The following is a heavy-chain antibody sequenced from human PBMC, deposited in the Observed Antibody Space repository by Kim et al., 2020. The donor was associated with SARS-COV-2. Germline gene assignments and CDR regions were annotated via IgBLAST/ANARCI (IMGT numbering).Heavy chain of an antibody. CDR1: GGSISSSSYY. CDR3: ASGTYYYDSSGYGDIDP. Sequence: SETLSLTCTVSGGSISSSSYYWGWIRQPPGTGLQWIGSIYYSGSTYYNPSLKSRVTISVDTSKNQFSLKLSSVTAADTAVYYCASGTYYYDSSGYGDIDPWGQGTLVTVSS. J-gene: IGHJ5*02. V-gene: IGHV4-39*01. CDR2: IYYSGST. D-gene: IGHD3-22*01.